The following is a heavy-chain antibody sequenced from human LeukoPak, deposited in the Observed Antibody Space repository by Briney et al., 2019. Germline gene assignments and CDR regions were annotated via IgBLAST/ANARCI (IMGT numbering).Heavy chain of an antibody. CDR2: INWNGGST. D-gene: IGHD4-17*01. J-gene: IGHJ4*02. V-gene: IGHV3-20*04. Sequence: GGSLRLSCAASGFTFDDYGMSWVRQAPGKGLEWVSAINWNGGSTGYADSVKGRFIVSRDNAKNSLYLQMDSLRAEDTALYYCARTSGGYGDWAYWGQGILVTVSS. CDR1: GFTFDDYG. CDR3: ARTSGGYGDWAY.